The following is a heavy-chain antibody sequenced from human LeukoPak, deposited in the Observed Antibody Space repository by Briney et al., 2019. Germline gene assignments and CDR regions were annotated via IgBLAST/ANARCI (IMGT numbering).Heavy chain of an antibody. J-gene: IGHJ5*02. V-gene: IGHV1-2*06. CDR2: INPNSGGT. D-gene: IGHD5-18*01. Sequence: GASVKVSCKASGYTFTGYYMHWVRQAPGQGLEWMGRINPNSGGTNYAQKFQGRVTITADESTSTAYMELSSLRSEDTAVYYCARDSVDTAMVTPYNWFDPWSQGTLVTVSS. CDR1: GYTFTGYY. CDR3: ARDSVDTAMVTPYNWFDP.